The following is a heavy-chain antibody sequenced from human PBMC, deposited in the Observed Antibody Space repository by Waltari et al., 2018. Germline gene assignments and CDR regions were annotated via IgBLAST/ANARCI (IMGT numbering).Heavy chain of an antibody. CDR1: GFNVLSNY. J-gene: IGHJ4*02. Sequence: EVQLVESGGGLIQPGGSLRLSCAASGFNVLSNYMSWVRQAPGKGLEWVSVIYSGGGTTSYADSVKGRFTISRDDSRNIVYLQMNSLRADDTAVYYCARDRGASGYDFDYWGQGVLVTVSS. CDR3: ARDRGASGYDFDY. V-gene: IGHV3-53*01. D-gene: IGHD5-12*01. CDR2: IYSGGGTT.